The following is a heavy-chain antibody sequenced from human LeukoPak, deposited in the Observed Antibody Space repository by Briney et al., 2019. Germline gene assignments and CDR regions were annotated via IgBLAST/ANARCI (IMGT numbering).Heavy chain of an antibody. V-gene: IGHV1-18*01. CDR2: ISAFDGGT. J-gene: IGHJ3*02. D-gene: IGHD2-2*01. CDR3: ARLARYHLLEASDI. CDR1: GYTFNAFG. Sequence: ASVKASCKASGYTFNAFGISWVRQAPGQGLEWMGWISAFDGGTMYAQSLQGRLSMTTETSTTTAYVELRSLTSDDTAVYYCARLARYHLLEASDISGQGTMVTVSS.